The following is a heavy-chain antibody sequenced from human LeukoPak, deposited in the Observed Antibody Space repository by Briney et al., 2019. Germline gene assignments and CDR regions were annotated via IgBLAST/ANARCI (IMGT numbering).Heavy chain of an antibody. Sequence: ASVKVSCKASGYTFTGYYMHWVRQAPGQGLEWMGWINPNSGGTNYAQKFQGRVTMTRDTSISTAYMELSRLRSDDTSVYYCARAILRYSSGWYPGYRGQETLVTVSS. J-gene: IGHJ4*02. D-gene: IGHD6-19*01. CDR1: GYTFTGYY. CDR3: ARAILRYSSGWYPGY. V-gene: IGHV1-2*02. CDR2: INPNSGGT.